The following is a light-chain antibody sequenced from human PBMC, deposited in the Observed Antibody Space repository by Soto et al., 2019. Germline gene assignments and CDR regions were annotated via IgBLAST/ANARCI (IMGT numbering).Light chain of an antibody. CDR2: DAS. V-gene: IGKV3D-15*01. CDR1: QFIDRY. Sequence: EIVLTHSPATLSLSPGERANISFRASQFIDRYLAWYRQLPGQAPRLLIYDASNRATGIPDRFSGGGSGTEFTLTIASLQSEDFGVYYCQRFNRWPLSFGGGTKVDI. J-gene: IGKJ4*01. CDR3: QRFNRWPLS.